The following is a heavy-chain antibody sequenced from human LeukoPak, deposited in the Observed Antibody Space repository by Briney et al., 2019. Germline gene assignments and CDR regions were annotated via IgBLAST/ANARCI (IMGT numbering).Heavy chain of an antibody. V-gene: IGHV3-48*01. D-gene: IGHD3-9*01. Sequence: GGSLRLSCAASGFSYSSYSMNWVRQAPGKGLEWVSYISSTSATIYYADSVKGRFTISRDNAKNSLYLQMNSLRAEDTAVYYCARAPSAGNFVLYYFDYWGQGTLVTVSS. J-gene: IGHJ4*02. CDR3: ARAPSAGNFVLYYFDY. CDR2: ISSTSATI. CDR1: GFSYSSYS.